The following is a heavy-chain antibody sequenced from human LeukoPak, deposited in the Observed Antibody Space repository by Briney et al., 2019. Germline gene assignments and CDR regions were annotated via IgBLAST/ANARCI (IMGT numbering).Heavy chain of an antibody. CDR3: ARLKSITMVRGVITWFDP. J-gene: IGHJ5*02. D-gene: IGHD3-10*01. CDR1: GGSISSRSYY. V-gene: IGHV4-39*07. Sequence: PSETLSLTCTVSGGSISSRSYYWGWIRQPPGKGLEWIGSIYYSGSTYYNPSLKSRVTISVDTSKNQFSLKLSSVTAADTAVYYCARLKSITMVRGVITWFDPWGQGTLVTVSS. CDR2: IYYSGST.